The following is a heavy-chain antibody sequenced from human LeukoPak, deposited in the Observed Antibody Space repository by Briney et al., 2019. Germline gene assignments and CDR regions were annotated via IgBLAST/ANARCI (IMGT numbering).Heavy chain of an antibody. CDR1: GFSFSSYW. D-gene: IGHD3-22*01. CDR2: IKQDGSEK. J-gene: IGHJ4*02. V-gene: IGHV3-7*01. CDR3: ARRSSGYSYPFDY. Sequence: PGGSLSLSCAAPGFSFSSYWMSWVRQPPGKGLEWVANIKQDGSEKYYVDPGKGRFTISRVNEKHSPYLQMHSLRADDTVVYYCARRSSGYSYPFDYWGQGTLVTVSS.